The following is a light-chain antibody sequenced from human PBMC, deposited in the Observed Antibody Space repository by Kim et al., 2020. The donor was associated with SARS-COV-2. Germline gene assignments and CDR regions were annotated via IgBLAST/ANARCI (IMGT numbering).Light chain of an antibody. Sequence: SASVGDRVTIRCRASQAAYLWVAWYQQTPGKAPKLLIYKASTLESGVPSRFSGGGSGTEFTLTITSLQPDDFATYFCQQYYNSWTFGQGTKVDIK. J-gene: IGKJ1*01. CDR2: KAS. CDR1: QAAYLW. V-gene: IGKV1-5*03. CDR3: QQYYNSWT.